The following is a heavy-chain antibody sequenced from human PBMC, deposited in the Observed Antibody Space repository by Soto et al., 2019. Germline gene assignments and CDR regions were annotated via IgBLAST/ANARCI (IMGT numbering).Heavy chain of an antibody. J-gene: IGHJ4*02. CDR1: GFRFDDYD. CDR2: ISWNSGTI. Sequence: EVPLVESGGGLVQPGRSLRLSCAASGFRFDDYDMHWVRQAPGKGLEWVSSISWNSGTIGYADSVKGRFTISRDNAKNSLYLQMNSLRTEDTALYYCAKDATVAAYYFDYWGQGTLVT. CDR3: AKDATVAAYYFDY. D-gene: IGHD6-19*01. V-gene: IGHV3-9*01.